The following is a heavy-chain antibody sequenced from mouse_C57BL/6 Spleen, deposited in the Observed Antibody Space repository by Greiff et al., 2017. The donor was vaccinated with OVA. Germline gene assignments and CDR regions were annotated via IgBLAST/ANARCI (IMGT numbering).Heavy chain of an antibody. J-gene: IGHJ1*03. D-gene: IGHD1-1*01. CDR2: IWSDGST. CDR1: GFSLTSYG. Sequence: VQGVESGPGLVAPSQSLSITCTVSGFSLTSYGVHWVRQPPGKGLEWLVVIWSDGSTTYNSAPKSRLSISKDNSKSQVFLKMNSLQTDDTAMYYCARHYYGSSYWYFDVWGTGTTVTVSS. CDR3: ARHYYGSSYWYFDV. V-gene: IGHV2-6-1*01.